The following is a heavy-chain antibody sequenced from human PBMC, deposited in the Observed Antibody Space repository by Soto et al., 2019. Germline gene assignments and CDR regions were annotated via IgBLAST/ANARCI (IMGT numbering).Heavy chain of an antibody. V-gene: IGHV3-33*01. CDR3: ARDWDCSSTSCLSLGWFDP. CDR2: IWYDGSNK. D-gene: IGHD2-2*01. J-gene: IGHJ5*02. Sequence: GGSLRLSCAASGFTFSSYGMHWVRQAPGKGLEWVAVIWYDGSNKYYADSVKGRFTISRDNSKNTLYLQMNSLRAEDTAVYYCARDWDCSSTSCLSLGWFDPWGQGTLVTVSS. CDR1: GFTFSSYG.